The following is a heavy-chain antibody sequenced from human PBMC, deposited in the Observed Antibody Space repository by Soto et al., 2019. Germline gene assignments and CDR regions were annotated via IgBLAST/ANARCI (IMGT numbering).Heavy chain of an antibody. Sequence: GGSLRLSCAASGFTFSNAWMSWVRQAPGKGLEWVGRIKSKTDGGTTDYAAPVKGRFTISRDDSKNTLYLQMNSLKTEDTAVYYCTTGSSSWFSDYYYYYMDVWGKGTTVTVSS. CDR1: GFTFSNAW. J-gene: IGHJ6*03. D-gene: IGHD6-13*01. CDR3: TTGSSSWFSDYYYYYMDV. CDR2: IKSKTDGGTT. V-gene: IGHV3-15*01.